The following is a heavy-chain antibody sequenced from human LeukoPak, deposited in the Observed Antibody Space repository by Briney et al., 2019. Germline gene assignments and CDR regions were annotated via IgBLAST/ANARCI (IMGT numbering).Heavy chain of an antibody. J-gene: IGHJ3*02. CDR3: ARYYYDSSGYYGGSAFDI. CDR2: MYHSGST. Sequence: SQTLSLTCTVSGYSISSGYYWGWIRQPPGKGLEWIGSMYHSGSTFYTPSLKSRVTISVDTSKNQFYLKLSSVTAADTAVYYCARYYYDSSGYYGGSAFDIWGQGTMVTVSS. V-gene: IGHV4-38-2*02. CDR1: GYSISSGYY. D-gene: IGHD3-22*01.